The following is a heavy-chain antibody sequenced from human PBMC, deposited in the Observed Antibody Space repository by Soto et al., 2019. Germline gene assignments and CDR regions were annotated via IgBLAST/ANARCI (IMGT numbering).Heavy chain of an antibody. J-gene: IGHJ4*02. D-gene: IGHD2-15*01. Sequence: SETLSLTCTVSGGSISSYYWSWIRQPPGKGLEWIGYIYYSGSTNYNPSLKSRVTISVDTSKNQFSLKLSSVTAADTAVYYCAREGGRKYYFDYWGQGTLVTVSS. V-gene: IGHV4-59*01. CDR1: GGSISSYY. CDR3: AREGGRKYYFDY. CDR2: IYYSGST.